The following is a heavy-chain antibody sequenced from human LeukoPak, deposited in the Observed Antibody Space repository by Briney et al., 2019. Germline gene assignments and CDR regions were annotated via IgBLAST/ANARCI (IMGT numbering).Heavy chain of an antibody. V-gene: IGHV4-59*08. D-gene: IGHD6-13*01. CDR2: IYYSGST. J-gene: IGHJ4*02. CDR3: ARQYSSRTYWGD. CDR1: GGSISSYY. Sequence: SETLSLTCTVSGGSISSYYWSWIRQPPGKGLEWIGYIYYSGSTNYNPSLKSRVTISVDTSKNQFSLKLSSVTAADTAVYYCARQYSSRTYWGDWGQGTLVTVSS.